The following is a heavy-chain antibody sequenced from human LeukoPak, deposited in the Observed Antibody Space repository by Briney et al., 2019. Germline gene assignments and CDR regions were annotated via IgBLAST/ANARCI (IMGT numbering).Heavy chain of an antibody. Sequence: GGTLSLSCAASGFTFSNHWMSWVRQAPGKGREGVADIEEAESEQHYVASVNGRFTISRDNAKNSLFLQMSSLRGEDTAVYYCAIDWSDLTTNPPAYWGQGTLITVSS. V-gene: IGHV3-7*01. J-gene: IGHJ4*02. CDR1: GFTFSNHW. CDR2: IEEAESEQ. CDR3: AIDWSDLTTNPPAY. D-gene: IGHD1-26*01.